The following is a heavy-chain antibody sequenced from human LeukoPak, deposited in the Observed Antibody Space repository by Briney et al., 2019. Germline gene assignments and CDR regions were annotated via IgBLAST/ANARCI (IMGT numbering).Heavy chain of an antibody. Sequence: SETLSLTCTVSGGSISSSSYYWGWIRQPPGKGLEWIGSIYYSGSTYYNPSLKSRVTISVDTSKNQFSLKLSSVTAADTAVYYCARLCDSSGWYLVLGSRAFDIWGQGTMVTVSS. CDR2: IYYSGST. CDR3: ARLCDSSGWYLVLGSRAFDI. V-gene: IGHV4-39*01. J-gene: IGHJ3*02. CDR1: GGSISSSSYY. D-gene: IGHD6-19*01.